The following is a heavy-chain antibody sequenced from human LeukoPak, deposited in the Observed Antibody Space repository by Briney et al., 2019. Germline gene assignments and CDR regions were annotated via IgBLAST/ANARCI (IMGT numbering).Heavy chain of an antibody. Sequence: ASVKVSCKASGYRFTDYWIQWVRQAPGQGLEWMGWINANTGGTVYAQKFQGRVTMTRDTSLTTSYMDLSRLTSDDTAVYYCARGGSFHEFDIWGQGTMVIVSS. V-gene: IGHV1-2*02. CDR3: ARGGSFHEFDI. D-gene: IGHD3-10*01. CDR2: INANTGGT. J-gene: IGHJ3*02. CDR1: GYRFTDYW.